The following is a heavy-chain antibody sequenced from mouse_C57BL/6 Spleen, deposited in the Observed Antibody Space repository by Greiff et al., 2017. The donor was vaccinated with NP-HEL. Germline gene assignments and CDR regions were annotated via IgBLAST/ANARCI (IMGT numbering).Heavy chain of an antibody. J-gene: IGHJ2*01. CDR3: ARDYYYGSSYGY. Sequence: EVQRVESGPGLVKPSQSLSLTCSVTGYSITSGYYWNWIRQFPGNKLEWMGYISYDGSNNYNPSLKNRISITRDTSKNQFFLKLNSVTTEDTATYYCARDYYYGSSYGYWGQGTTLTVSS. CDR2: ISYDGSN. V-gene: IGHV3-6*01. CDR1: GYSITSGYY. D-gene: IGHD1-1*01.